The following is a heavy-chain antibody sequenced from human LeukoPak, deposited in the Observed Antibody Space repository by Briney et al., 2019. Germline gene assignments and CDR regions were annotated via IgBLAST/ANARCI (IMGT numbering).Heavy chain of an antibody. CDR2: IYYSGST. CDR3: ARVGPYYDILTGPNPHYYMDV. Sequence: SETLSLTCTVSGGSISSYYWSWIRQPPGKGLEWIGYIYYSGSTNYNPSLKSRVTISVDTSKNQFSLKLSSVTAADTAVYYCARVGPYYDILTGPNPHYYMDVWGKGTTVTVSS. CDR1: GGSISSYY. D-gene: IGHD3-9*01. J-gene: IGHJ6*03. V-gene: IGHV4-59*01.